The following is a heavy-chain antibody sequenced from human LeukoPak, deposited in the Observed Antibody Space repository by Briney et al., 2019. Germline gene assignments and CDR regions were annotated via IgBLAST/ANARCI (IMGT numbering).Heavy chain of an antibody. Sequence: HPGGSLRLSCAASGFIFSSYGMHWVRQAPGKGLEWVAFIRYDGRNKYYADSVKGRFTISRDNSKNTLYLQMNSLRAEDTAVYYCANLYGSIYWGQGTLVTVSS. D-gene: IGHD3-10*01. V-gene: IGHV3-30*02. J-gene: IGHJ4*02. CDR2: IRYDGRNK. CDR1: GFIFSSYG. CDR3: ANLYGSIY.